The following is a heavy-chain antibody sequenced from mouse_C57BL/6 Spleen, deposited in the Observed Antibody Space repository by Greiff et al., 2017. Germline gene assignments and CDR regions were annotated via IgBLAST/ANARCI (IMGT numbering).Heavy chain of an antibody. V-gene: IGHV5-6*01. J-gene: IGHJ2*01. CDR1: GFTFSSYG. CDR3: ARQRSSGRYFDY. CDR2: ISSGGCFT. D-gene: IGHD3-2*02. Sequence: EVQLVESGGDLVKPGGSLKLSCAASGFTFSSYGMSWVRPTPDKRLEWVATISSGGCFTYYPDSVKGRFTISSDNAQNPLYLKRSSLKSEDTAMYYWARQRSSGRYFDYWGQGTTLSVSS.